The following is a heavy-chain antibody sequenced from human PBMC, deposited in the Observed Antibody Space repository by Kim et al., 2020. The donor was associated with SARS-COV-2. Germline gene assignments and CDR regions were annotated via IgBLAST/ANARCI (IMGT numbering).Heavy chain of an antibody. D-gene: IGHD1-26*01. CDR3: ARDVGTLYYYYGMDV. J-gene: IGHJ6*02. V-gene: IGHV3-21*01. Sequence: DSVKGRFTISRDNAKNSLYLQMNSLRAEDTAVYYCARDVGTLYYYYGMDVWGQGTTVTVSS.